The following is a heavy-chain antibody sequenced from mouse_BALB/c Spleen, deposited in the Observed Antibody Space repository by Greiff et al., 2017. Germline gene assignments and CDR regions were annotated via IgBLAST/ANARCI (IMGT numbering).Heavy chain of an antibody. V-gene: IGHV5-17*02. D-gene: IGHD1-1*01. J-gene: IGHJ4*01. CDR1: GFTFSSFG. CDR2: ISSGSSTI. Sequence: EVKLVESGGGLVQPGGSRKLSCAASGFTFSSFGMHWVRQAPEKGLEWVAYISSGSSTIYYADTVKGRFTISRDNPKNTLFLQMTSLRSEDTAMYYCARATTVVGPAMDYWGQGTSVTVSS. CDR3: ARATTVVGPAMDY.